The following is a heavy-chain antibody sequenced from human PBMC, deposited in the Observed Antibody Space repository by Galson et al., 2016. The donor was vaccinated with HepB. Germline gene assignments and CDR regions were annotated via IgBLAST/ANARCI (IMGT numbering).Heavy chain of an antibody. D-gene: IGHD6-19*01. CDR3: VKGPGMAVAKYYFDY. Sequence: LSLTCTVSGDSIDTYYWGWIRQLPGKGLEWVSSISWNSGNIDYADSVKGRFTLSRDNAKDSLYLQMNSLRPEDTALYYCVKGPGMAVAKYYFDYWGQGTLVTVSS. J-gene: IGHJ4*02. CDR1: GDSIDTYY. V-gene: IGHV3-9*01. CDR2: ISWNSGNI.